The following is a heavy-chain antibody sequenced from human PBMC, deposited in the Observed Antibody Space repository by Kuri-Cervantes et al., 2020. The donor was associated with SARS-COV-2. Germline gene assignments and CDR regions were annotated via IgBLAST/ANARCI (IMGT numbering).Heavy chain of an antibody. D-gene: IGHD2-8*02. V-gene: IGHV3-30*18. Sequence: GGSLRLSCAASGVKFSRTDMHGLRQAPGKGLEGVAFISYDGNNKQCIASGKCRFTITRDNSQNTLYLQMRGLGPEDPAMYYCAKDGTGAHDFWGQGTLVTVSS. CDR2: ISYDGNNK. CDR3: AKDGTGAHDF. J-gene: IGHJ4*02. CDR1: GVKFSRTD.